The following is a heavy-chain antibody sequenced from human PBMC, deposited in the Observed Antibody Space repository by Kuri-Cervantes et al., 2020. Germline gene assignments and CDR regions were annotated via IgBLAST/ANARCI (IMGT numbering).Heavy chain of an antibody. J-gene: IGHJ6*03. D-gene: IGHD6-19*01. CDR3: ARPAARVRSCGWYPMYYYMDV. Sequence: SVKVSCKASGGTFSSYAISWVRQAPGQGLEWMGGIIPIFGTANYAQKFQGRVTITTDESTSTAYMELSSLRAEDTAVYYCARPAARVRSCGWYPMYYYMDVWGKGTTVTVSS. CDR1: GGTFSSYA. V-gene: IGHV1-69*05. CDR2: IIPIFGTA.